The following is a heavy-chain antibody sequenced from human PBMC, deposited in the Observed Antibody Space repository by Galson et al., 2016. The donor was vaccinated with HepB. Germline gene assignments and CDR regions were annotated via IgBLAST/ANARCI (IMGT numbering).Heavy chain of an antibody. CDR2: IWSDGSNK. Sequence: SLRLSCAASGFTFFTYGMHWVRQAPGKGLEWVAVIWSDGSNKYCADSVKGRFTISRDNSKNTLYLQMNSLRAEDTAAYYCARGGTYCGGDCYYYMDVWGKGTTVTVSS. J-gene: IGHJ6*03. D-gene: IGHD2-21*01. CDR1: GFTFFTYG. CDR3: ARGGTYCGGDCYYYMDV. V-gene: IGHV3-33*01.